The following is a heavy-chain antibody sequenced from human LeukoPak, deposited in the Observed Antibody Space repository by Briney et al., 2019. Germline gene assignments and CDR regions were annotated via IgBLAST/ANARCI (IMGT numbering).Heavy chain of an antibody. D-gene: IGHD2-2*02. CDR1: GFTFSSYA. CDR3: AKGGYCSSTSCYSPGISTFDP. J-gene: IGHJ5*02. V-gene: IGHV3-23*01. CDR2: ISGSGGST. Sequence: QPGGSLRLSCAASGFTFSSYAMSWVRQAPGKGLEWVSDISGSGGSTYYADSVKGRFTISRDNSKNTLYLQMNSLRAEDTAVYYCAKGGYCSSTSCYSPGISTFDPWGQGTLVTVSS.